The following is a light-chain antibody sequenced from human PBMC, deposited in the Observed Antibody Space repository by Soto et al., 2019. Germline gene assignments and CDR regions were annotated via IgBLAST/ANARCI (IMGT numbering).Light chain of an antibody. CDR1: QGISNY. Sequence: DIQMTQSPSSLSASVGDTVTITCRASQGISNYLAWYQQKPGQVPNLLIYAASTLQSGVPSRFSGSGSGTDFTRTLSSLRPEDVATYYCQKYNNAPRTFGQGTKVEI. CDR3: QKYNNAPRT. CDR2: AAS. J-gene: IGKJ1*01. V-gene: IGKV1-27*01.